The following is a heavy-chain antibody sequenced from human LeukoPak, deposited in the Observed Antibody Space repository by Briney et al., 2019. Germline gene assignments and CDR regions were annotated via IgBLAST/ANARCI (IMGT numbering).Heavy chain of an antibody. CDR1: GFTFSVTW. CDR3: TRGAPQADVFDI. D-gene: IGHD1-26*01. J-gene: IGHJ3*02. CDR2: FKSKVAGGTT. Sequence: PGGSLRLSCAASGFTFSVTWMSWVRQAPGRGLEWVGRFKSKVAGGTTDYAAPVAGRFTISRDDSKNMLYLQINSLKTEDTGVYYCTRGAPQADVFDIWGQGTMVTVSS. V-gene: IGHV3-15*01.